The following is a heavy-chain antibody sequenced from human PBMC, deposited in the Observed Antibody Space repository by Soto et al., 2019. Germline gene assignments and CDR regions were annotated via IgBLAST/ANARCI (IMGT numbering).Heavy chain of an antibody. CDR3: AKGVLRLLDYYYGMDV. D-gene: IGHD3-3*01. Sequence: GGSLRLSCAASGFTFSSYAMSWVRQAPGKGLEWVSAISGSGGSTYYADSVKGRFTISRDNSKNTLYLQMNSLRAEDTVVYYCAKGVLRLLDYYYGMDVWGQGTTVTVSS. CDR2: ISGSGGST. J-gene: IGHJ6*02. V-gene: IGHV3-23*01. CDR1: GFTFSSYA.